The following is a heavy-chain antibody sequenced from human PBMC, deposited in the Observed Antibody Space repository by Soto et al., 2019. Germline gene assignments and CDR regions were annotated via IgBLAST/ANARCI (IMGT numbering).Heavy chain of an antibody. CDR3: AREKSIAATGNWFDP. J-gene: IGHJ5*02. CDR2: IYYSGST. D-gene: IGHD6-6*01. CDR1: GGSISSSRCH. Sequence: SETLSLTCTVSGGSISSSRCHWGWIRQPPGKGLEWIGYIYYSGSTNYNPSLKSRVTISVDTSKNQFSLKLSSVTAADTAVYYCAREKSIAATGNWFDPWGQGTLVTVSS. V-gene: IGHV4-61*01.